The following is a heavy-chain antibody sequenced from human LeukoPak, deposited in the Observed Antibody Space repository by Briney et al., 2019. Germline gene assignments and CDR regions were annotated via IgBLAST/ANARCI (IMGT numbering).Heavy chain of an antibody. Sequence: ASVKVSCKASGYTFTGYYMHWVRQAPGQGLEWVGWINPNSGGTNYAQKFQGRVTMTRDTSISTAYMELSRLRSDDTAVYYCARLGYYYDSSGYSGLDYWGQGTLVTVSS. D-gene: IGHD3-22*01. CDR2: INPNSGGT. V-gene: IGHV1-2*02. CDR3: ARLGYYYDSSGYSGLDY. CDR1: GYTFTGYY. J-gene: IGHJ4*02.